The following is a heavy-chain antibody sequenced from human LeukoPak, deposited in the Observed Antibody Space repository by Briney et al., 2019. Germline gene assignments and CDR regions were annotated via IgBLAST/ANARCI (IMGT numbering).Heavy chain of an antibody. CDR3: ASSITMVRGVITSLDY. D-gene: IGHD3-10*01. CDR1: GGSISSYY. CDR2: IYYSGST. Sequence: SETLSLTCTVSGGSISSYYWSWIRQPPGKGLEWIGYIYYSGSTNYNPSLKSRVTISVDTSKNQFSLKLSSVTAADTAVYYCASSITMVRGVITSLDYWGQGTLVTVSS. V-gene: IGHV4-59*01. J-gene: IGHJ4*02.